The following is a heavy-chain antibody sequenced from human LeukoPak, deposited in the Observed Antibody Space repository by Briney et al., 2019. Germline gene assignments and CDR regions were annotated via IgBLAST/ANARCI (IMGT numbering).Heavy chain of an antibody. D-gene: IGHD2-15*01. V-gene: IGHV1-18*01. CDR2: VSGYNGNT. Sequence: ASVKVSCKASGYTFTSYGINWVRQAPGQGLEWMGWVSGYNGNTNYAQKLQGRVTMTTDTSTSTAYMELRSLRSDDTAVYYCARGWGYCSRDTCSPLPAYWGQGTLVSVSS. CDR3: ARGWGYCSRDTCSPLPAY. CDR1: GYTFTSYG. J-gene: IGHJ4*02.